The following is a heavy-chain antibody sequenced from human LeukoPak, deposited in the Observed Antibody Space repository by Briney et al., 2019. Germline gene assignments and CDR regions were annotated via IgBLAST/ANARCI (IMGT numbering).Heavy chain of an antibody. Sequence: SETLSLTCAVYGGSFSGYYWSWIRQPPGKGLEWIGEINHSGSTNYNPSLKSRVTISVDTSKNQFSLKLSSVTAADTAVYCCARGRGLRAFDYWGQGTLVTVSS. CDR2: INHSGST. V-gene: IGHV4-34*01. D-gene: IGHD4-17*01. CDR1: GGSFSGYY. CDR3: ARGRGLRAFDY. J-gene: IGHJ4*02.